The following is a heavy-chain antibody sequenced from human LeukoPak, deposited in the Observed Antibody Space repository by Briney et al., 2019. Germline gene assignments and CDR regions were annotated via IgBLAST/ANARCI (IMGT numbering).Heavy chain of an antibody. CDR2: IYYSGST. CDR1: GGSFSSGSYY. Sequence: SETLSLTCTVSGGSFSSGSYYWSWIRQPPGKGLEWIGYIYYSGSTNYNPSPKSRVTISVDTSKNQFSLKLSSMTAADTAVYYCARVVGYYDSSGLFDYWGQGTLVTVSS. CDR3: ARVVGYYDSSGLFDY. D-gene: IGHD3-22*01. J-gene: IGHJ4*02. V-gene: IGHV4-61*01.